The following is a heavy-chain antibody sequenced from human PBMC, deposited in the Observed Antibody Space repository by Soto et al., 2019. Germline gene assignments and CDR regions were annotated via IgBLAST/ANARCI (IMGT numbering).Heavy chain of an antibody. D-gene: IGHD3-22*01. J-gene: IGHJ4*02. CDR3: ARGVPYYYYDSSGYYETTYYFDY. Sequence: GGSLRLSCAASGFTFSSYGMHWVRQAPGKGLEWVAVIWYDGSNKYYADSVKGRFTISRDNSKNTLYLQMNSLRAEDTAVYYCARGVPYYYYDSSGYYETTYYFDYWGQGTLVTVSS. V-gene: IGHV3-33*01. CDR1: GFTFSSYG. CDR2: IWYDGSNK.